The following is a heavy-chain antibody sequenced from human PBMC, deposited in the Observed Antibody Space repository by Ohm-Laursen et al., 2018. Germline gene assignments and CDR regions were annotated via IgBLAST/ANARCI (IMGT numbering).Heavy chain of an antibody. V-gene: IGHV1-8*02. CDR1: GGTFSSYA. CDR2: MNPNSGNT. J-gene: IGHJ6*02. Sequence: SVKVSCKPSGGTFSSYAISWVRQAPGQGLEWMGWMNPNSGNTGYAQKFQGRVTMTRNTSMSTAYMELSSLRSEDTAVYYCARASYYDFWSWGGYYGMDVWGQGTTVTVSS. CDR3: ARASYYDFWSWGGYYGMDV. D-gene: IGHD3-3*01.